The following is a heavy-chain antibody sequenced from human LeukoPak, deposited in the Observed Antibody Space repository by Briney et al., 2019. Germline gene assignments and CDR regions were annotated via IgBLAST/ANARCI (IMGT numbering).Heavy chain of an antibody. V-gene: IGHV4-34*01. CDR2: INHSGST. J-gene: IGHJ4*02. D-gene: IGHD4-17*01. Sequence: SETLSLTCAVYGGSFSGYYWSWIRQPPGKGLEWIGEINHSGSTNYNPSLKSRVTISVDTSKNQFSLKLSSVTAADTAVYYCARGVGGYGDYAFTVYYFDYWGQGTLVTVPS. CDR3: ARGVGGYGDYAFTVYYFDY. CDR1: GGSFSGYY.